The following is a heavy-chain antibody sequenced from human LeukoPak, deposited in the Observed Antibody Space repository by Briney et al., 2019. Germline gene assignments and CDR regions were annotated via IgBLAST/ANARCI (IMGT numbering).Heavy chain of an antibody. CDR2: ISSSSSYI. D-gene: IGHD2/OR15-2a*01. Sequence: GESLRLSCAGSGFTFSSYTMVWVRQAPGKGLEWVSSISSSSSYIYYADSVKGRFTISRDNAKNTVYLQMNSLRAEDTAVYYCVSFYETYWGRGTLVTLSS. CDR1: GFTFSSYT. J-gene: IGHJ4*02. CDR3: VSFYETY. V-gene: IGHV3-21*01.